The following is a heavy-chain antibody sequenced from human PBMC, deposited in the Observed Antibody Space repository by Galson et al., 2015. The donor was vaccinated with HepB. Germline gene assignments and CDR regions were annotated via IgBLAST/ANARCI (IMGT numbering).Heavy chain of an antibody. D-gene: IGHD3-9*01. CDR3: AREPPGRYDILTGYYPDWYFDL. CDR1: GGTFSGYA. CDR2: IIPIFGTA. V-gene: IGHV1-69*13. Sequence: SVKVSCKASGGTFSGYAISWVRQAPGQGLEWMGGIIPIFGTANYAQKFQGRVTITADESTSTAYMELSSLRSEDTAVYYCAREPPGRYDILTGYYPDWYFDLWGRGTLVTVSS. J-gene: IGHJ2*01.